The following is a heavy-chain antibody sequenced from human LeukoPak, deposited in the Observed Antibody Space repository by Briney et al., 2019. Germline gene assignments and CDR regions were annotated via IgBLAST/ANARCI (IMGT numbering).Heavy chain of an antibody. CDR2: IYTSGST. CDR1: GGSISNSY. V-gene: IGHV4-4*07. J-gene: IGHJ3*02. Sequence: KSSEALSLTCTVSGGSISNSYWSWIRQPAGKGLEWIGRIYTSGSTNYNPSLKSRVTMSVDTSKNQFSLKLNSVTAADTAVYYCAREATYFYDSKADFDIWGQGTMVTVSS. CDR3: AREATYFYDSKADFDI. D-gene: IGHD3-22*01.